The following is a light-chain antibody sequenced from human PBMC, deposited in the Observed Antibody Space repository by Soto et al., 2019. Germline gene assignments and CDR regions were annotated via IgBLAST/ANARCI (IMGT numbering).Light chain of an antibody. CDR3: AAWHDSLSAWV. Sequence: QAVVTQPPSASGTPGQRVTISRSGSSSNIGSNHVYWYQQLPGAAPKLLIYRSNERPSGVLDRFSGSKSGTSASLAISGLRSEDEAAYYCAAWHDSLSAWVFGGGTEVTVL. CDR2: RSN. V-gene: IGLV1-47*01. CDR1: SSNIGSNH. J-gene: IGLJ3*02.